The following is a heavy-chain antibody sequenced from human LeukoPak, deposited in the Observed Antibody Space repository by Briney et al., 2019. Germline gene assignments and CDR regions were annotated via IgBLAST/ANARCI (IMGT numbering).Heavy chain of an antibody. CDR2: MNPNSGNT. V-gene: IGHV1-8*03. CDR3: ARASRSGALRQLYYYYYMDV. CDR1: GGTFSSYA. D-gene: IGHD1-1*01. Sequence: GSSVKVSCKASGGTFSSYAISWVRQATGQGLEWMGWMNPNSGNTGYAQKFQGRVTITRNTSISTAYMELSSLRSEDTAVYYCARASRSGALRQLYYYYYMDVWGKGTTVTVSS. J-gene: IGHJ6*03.